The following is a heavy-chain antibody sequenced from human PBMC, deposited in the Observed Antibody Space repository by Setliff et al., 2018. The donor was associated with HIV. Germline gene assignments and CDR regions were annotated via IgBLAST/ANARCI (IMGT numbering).Heavy chain of an antibody. CDR2: IKSKTDGGTT. CDR3: TTEGSITMIVEDAMDPHMAFDI. J-gene: IGHJ3*02. D-gene: IGHD3-22*01. Sequence: KPGGSLRLSCAASGFTFSNAWMSWVRQAPGKGLEWVGRIKSKTDGGTTDYAAPVKGRFTISRDDSKNTLYLQMNSLKTEDAAVYYCTTEGSITMIVEDAMDPHMAFDIWGQGTMVTVSS. V-gene: IGHV3-15*01. CDR1: GFTFSNAW.